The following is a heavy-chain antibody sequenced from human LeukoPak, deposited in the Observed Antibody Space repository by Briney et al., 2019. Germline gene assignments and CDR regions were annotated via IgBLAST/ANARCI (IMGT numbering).Heavy chain of an antibody. Sequence: SQTLSLTCAISGDSVPTTGAAWNWIRQSPSRGLEWLGRTYYISKWYNDYAISVKSRMSINAGTSKNQFSLQLNSVTPEDTAVYYCTRDLKGARETMVTGFSWYFDLWGRGTLVTVSS. CDR1: GDSVPTTGAA. J-gene: IGHJ2*01. D-gene: IGHD5-18*01. V-gene: IGHV6-1*01. CDR2: TYYISKWYN. CDR3: TRDLKGARETMVTGFSWYFDL.